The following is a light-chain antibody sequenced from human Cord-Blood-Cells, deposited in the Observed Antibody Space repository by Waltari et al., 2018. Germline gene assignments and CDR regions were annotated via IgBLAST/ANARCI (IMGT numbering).Light chain of an antibody. CDR3: QQYNSYST. Sequence: DIQMTQSPSTLSASVGDRVTITCRASQSISRLLACYQQKPGKAPKLLIYKASSLERGVPSRFSGSGSGTEFTLTISSLQPDEFATYYCQQYNSYSTFGQGTKVEIK. J-gene: IGKJ1*01. V-gene: IGKV1-5*03. CDR1: QSISRL. CDR2: KAS.